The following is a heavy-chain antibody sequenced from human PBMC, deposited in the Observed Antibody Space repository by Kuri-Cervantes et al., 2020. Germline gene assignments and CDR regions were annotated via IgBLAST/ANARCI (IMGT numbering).Heavy chain of an antibody. Sequence: SQTLSLTCAVSGGSISSSSYYWGWIRQPPGKGLEWIGSIYHSGSTYYNPSLKSRVTISVDTSKNQFSLKLSSVTAADTAVYYCARVLGRRRSGTFDYWGQGTLVTVSS. CDR1: GGSISSSSYY. J-gene: IGHJ4*02. CDR2: IYHSGST. CDR3: ARVLGRRRSGTFDY. V-gene: IGHV4-39*07. D-gene: IGHD1-7*01.